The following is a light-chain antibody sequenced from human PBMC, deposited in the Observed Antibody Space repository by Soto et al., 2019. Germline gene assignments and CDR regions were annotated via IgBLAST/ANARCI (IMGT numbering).Light chain of an antibody. CDR2: GAS. J-gene: IGKJ2*01. Sequence: DIQMTQSPSSLSASVGDRVTIFCRASQGIDNYLAWFQQKPGKAPKCLIYGASSLQSGVPSKFSGSGFGTDFTLTINSLQPEDFEAYYCLQYDSYQYNFGKGTKVDI. CDR1: QGIDNY. V-gene: IGKV1-16*02. CDR3: LQYDSYQYN.